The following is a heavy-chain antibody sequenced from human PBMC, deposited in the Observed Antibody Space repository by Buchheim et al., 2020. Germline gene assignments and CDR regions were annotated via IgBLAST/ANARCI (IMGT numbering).Heavy chain of an antibody. CDR1: GGSFSGYY. CDR3: ADSPYDFWSGYYLNWFDP. CDR2: IYYSGST. D-gene: IGHD3-3*01. Sequence: QVQLQQWGAGLLKPSETLSLTCAVYGGSFSGYYWSWIRQPPGKGLEWIGSIYYSGSTYYNPSLKSRVTISVYTSKNQFYLKLSSVTAADTAVYYCADSPYDFWSGYYLNWFDPWGQGTL. V-gene: IGHV4-34*01. J-gene: IGHJ5*02.